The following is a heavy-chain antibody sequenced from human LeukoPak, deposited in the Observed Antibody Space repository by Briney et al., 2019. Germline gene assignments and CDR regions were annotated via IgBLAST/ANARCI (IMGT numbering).Heavy chain of an antibody. CDR3: VGGYPDYYYYYGMDV. D-gene: IGHD3-22*01. J-gene: IGHJ6*02. Sequence: GGSLRLSCAASGFTFSSYGMHWVRQAPGKGLEWVAVISYDGSNKYYADSVKGRFTISRDNSKNTLYLQMNSLRAEDTAVYYCVGGYPDYYYYYGMDVWGQGTTVTVSS. CDR1: GFTFSSYG. CDR2: ISYDGSNK. V-gene: IGHV3-30*03.